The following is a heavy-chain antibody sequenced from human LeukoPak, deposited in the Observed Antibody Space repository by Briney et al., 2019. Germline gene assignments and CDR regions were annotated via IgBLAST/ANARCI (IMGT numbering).Heavy chain of an antibody. J-gene: IGHJ4*02. Sequence: GGSLRLSCGASGFTFSSYGMHWVRQAPGKGLEWVAVIWYDGDNKYYADSVKGRFTISRDNSKNTLYLQMNSLRAEDTAVYYCARHPPGYSHGEPFDYWGQGTLVTVSS. V-gene: IGHV3-33*01. CDR3: ARHPPGYSHGEPFDY. CDR1: GFTFSSYG. CDR2: IWYDGDNK. D-gene: IGHD5-18*01.